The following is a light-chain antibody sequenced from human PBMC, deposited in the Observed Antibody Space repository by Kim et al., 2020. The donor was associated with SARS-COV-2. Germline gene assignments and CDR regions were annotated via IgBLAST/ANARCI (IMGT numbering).Light chain of an antibody. Sequence: EIVMTQSPATLSVSPGERATLSCRASQSVSSNLAWYQQKPGQPPRLLIYGASTRPTGIPARFSGSGSGTEFTLTISSLQSVDFGVYYCQQYNNWPYTFGQETKLEI. J-gene: IGKJ2*01. CDR1: QSVSSN. V-gene: IGKV3-15*01. CDR2: GAS. CDR3: QQYNNWPYT.